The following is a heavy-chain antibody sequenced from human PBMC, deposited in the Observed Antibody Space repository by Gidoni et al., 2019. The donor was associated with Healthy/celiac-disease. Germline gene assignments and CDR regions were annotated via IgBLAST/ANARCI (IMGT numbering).Heavy chain of an antibody. CDR3: ARGGFGNGLWRRECSSTSCYLFDY. V-gene: IGHV4-30-2*01. CDR2: IYHSGST. D-gene: IGHD2-2*01. J-gene: IGHJ4*02. CDR1: GGSIRSGCYS. Sequence: QLQLQESGSGLVQPSQTLSLTCAASGGSIRSGCYSWSWIRQPPGKGLEWIGYIYHSGSTYYNPSLKSRVTISVDRSKNQFALKLSSVTAADTAVYYCARGGFGNGLWRRECSSTSCYLFDYWGQGTLVTVSS.